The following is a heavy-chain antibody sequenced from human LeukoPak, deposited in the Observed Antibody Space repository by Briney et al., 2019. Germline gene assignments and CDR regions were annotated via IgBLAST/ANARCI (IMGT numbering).Heavy chain of an antibody. CDR3: ATFRSQWLVGY. CDR1: GGSISSYY. V-gene: IGHV4-59*12. Sequence: SETLSLTCTVSGGSISSYYWSWIRQPPGKGLEWIGYIYYSGSTNYNPSLKSRVTISVDTSKNQFSLKLTSVTAADTAAYYCATFRSQWLVGYWGQGTLVTVSS. D-gene: IGHD6-19*01. CDR2: IYYSGST. J-gene: IGHJ4*02.